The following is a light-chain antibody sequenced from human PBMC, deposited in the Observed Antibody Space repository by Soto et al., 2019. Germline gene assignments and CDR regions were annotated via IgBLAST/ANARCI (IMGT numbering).Light chain of an antibody. CDR3: QQYNNWPSFT. J-gene: IGKJ3*01. Sequence: DIVMTQSPATLSVSPGERATLSCRASQSVSSNLAWYQQKPGQAPRLLVYGASTRATGIPARFSGSGSGTEFILTFSSLQSEDFALYYCQQYNNWPSFTFGPGTKVYI. V-gene: IGKV3-15*01. CDR2: GAS. CDR1: QSVSSN.